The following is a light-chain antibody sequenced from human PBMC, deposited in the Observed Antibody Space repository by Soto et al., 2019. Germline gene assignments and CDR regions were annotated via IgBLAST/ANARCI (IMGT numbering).Light chain of an antibody. V-gene: IGLV2-14*01. CDR2: EVN. Sequence: QSVLTQPASVSGSPGQSITISCTGTSSDVGGYNFVSWYQQHPGKAPKLMIYEVNKRPSGVSNRFSGSKSANTASLTISGLQAEDEADYYCSSYTSSNTLVFGGGTQLTV. CDR1: SSDVGGYNF. CDR3: SSYTSSNTLV. J-gene: IGLJ3*02.